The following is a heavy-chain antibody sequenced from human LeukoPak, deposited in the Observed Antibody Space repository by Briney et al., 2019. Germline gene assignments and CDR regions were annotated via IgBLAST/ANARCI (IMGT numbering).Heavy chain of an antibody. CDR1: GGSISSYY. D-gene: IGHD6-13*01. CDR3: ARDRGESSSWYFGY. CDR2: IYYSGST. V-gene: IGHV4-59*01. J-gene: IGHJ4*02. Sequence: PSETLSLTCTVSGGSISSYYWSWIRQPPGKGLEWIGYIYYSGSTNYNPSLKSRVTISVDTSKNQFSLKLSSVTAADTAVYCCARDRGESSSWYFGYWGQGTLVTVSS.